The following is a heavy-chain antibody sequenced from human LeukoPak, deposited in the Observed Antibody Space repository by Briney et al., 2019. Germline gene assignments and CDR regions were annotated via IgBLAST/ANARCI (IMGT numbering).Heavy chain of an antibody. J-gene: IGHJ3*02. CDR3: ARERGGFCSGTSCYKAFDI. CDR1: GFTFSSYW. V-gene: IGHV3-7*01. D-gene: IGHD2-2*02. CDR2: IKQDGSEK. Sequence: PGGPLRLSCAASGFTFSSYWMTWVRQAPGKGLEWVANIKQDGSEKYYVDSVKGRFTISRDSANNSLYLQLNSLRAEDTAVYYCARERGGFCSGTSCYKAFDIWGQGTMVTVSS.